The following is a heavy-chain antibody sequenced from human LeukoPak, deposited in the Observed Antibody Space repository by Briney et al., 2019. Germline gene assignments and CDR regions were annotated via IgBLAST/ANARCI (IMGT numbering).Heavy chain of an antibody. D-gene: IGHD3-3*01. Sequence: SETLSLTCTVSGGSISSGGYYWSWIRQHPGKGLEWIGYIYYSGSTYYNPSLKSRVTISVDTSKNQFSLKLSSVTAADTAVYYCARTHYDFWSGPVNAFDIWGQGTMVTVSS. CDR3: ARTHYDFWSGPVNAFDI. CDR2: IYYSGST. J-gene: IGHJ3*02. CDR1: GGSISSGGYY. V-gene: IGHV4-31*03.